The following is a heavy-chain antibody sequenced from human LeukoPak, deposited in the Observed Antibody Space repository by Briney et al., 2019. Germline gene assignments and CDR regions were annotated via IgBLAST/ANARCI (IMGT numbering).Heavy chain of an antibody. CDR1: GYTFTCYY. Sequence: ASVKVSCKASGYTFTCYYMHWVRQAPGQGLGWMGGINPNSGDTNYAQKFQRRVTMTRDTSIRTAYMELSGLRSDDTAVYYCAKNPYEYFFDYWGQGTLVTVSS. CDR3: AKNPYEYFFDY. V-gene: IGHV1-2*02. D-gene: IGHD5-12*01. CDR2: INPNSGDT. J-gene: IGHJ4*02.